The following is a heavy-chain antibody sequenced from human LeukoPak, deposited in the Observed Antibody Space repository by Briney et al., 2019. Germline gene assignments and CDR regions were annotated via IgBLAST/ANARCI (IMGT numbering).Heavy chain of an antibody. V-gene: IGHV3-33*06. Sequence: PGGSLRLSCAASGFTFSSYGMHWVRQAPGKGLEWVAVIWYDGSNKYYADSVKGRFTISRDNSKNTLYLQMNSLKAEDTAVYYCAKDLRFLADDAFDIWGQGTMVTVSS. J-gene: IGHJ3*02. D-gene: IGHD3-10*01. CDR1: GFTFSSYG. CDR2: IWYDGSNK. CDR3: AKDLRFLADDAFDI.